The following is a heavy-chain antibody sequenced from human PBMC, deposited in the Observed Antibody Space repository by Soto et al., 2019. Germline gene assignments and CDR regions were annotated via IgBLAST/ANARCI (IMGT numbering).Heavy chain of an antibody. CDR2: VRGDNGHT. D-gene: IGHD2-2*01. J-gene: IGHJ5*02. Sequence: QVQLVQSGAEVKKPGASVKVSCKASGYTFTTHGISWVRQVPGQGLEWMGWVRGDNGHTNYAQSLQGRVTMTTDTSTNTAYMKLRNLRSVDTAVYYCARDLGYCRSGACYREWFDPWGQGTLVTVSS. V-gene: IGHV1-18*01. CDR3: ARDLGYCRSGACYREWFDP. CDR1: GYTFTTHG.